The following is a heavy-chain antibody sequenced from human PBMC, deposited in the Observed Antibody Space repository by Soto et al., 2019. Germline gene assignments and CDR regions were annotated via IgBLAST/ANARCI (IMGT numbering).Heavy chain of an antibody. J-gene: IGHJ4*02. D-gene: IGHD3-22*01. CDR3: AKESSGYYSRLGPLDY. V-gene: IGHV3-23*01. CDR2: ISGSGGST. Sequence: PGGSLRLSCAASGFTFSSYAMSWVRQAPGKGLEWVSAISGSGGSTYYADSVKGRFTISRDNSKNTLYLQMNSLRAEDTAVYYCAKESSGYYSRLGPLDYWGQETLVTISS. CDR1: GFTFSSYA.